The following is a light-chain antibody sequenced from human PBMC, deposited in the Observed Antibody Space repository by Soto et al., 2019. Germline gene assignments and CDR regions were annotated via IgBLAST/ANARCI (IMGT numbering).Light chain of an antibody. V-gene: IGKV1-39*01. Sequence: DIHMTQSPSSLSASLRDRVTITCRASQSISSYLNWYQQKPGKAPKPLIYAASSLQSGVPSRFSGSGSGTDFTLTISSLQPEDFATYYCQQSYSTPRTFGQGTKVDIK. CDR2: AAS. J-gene: IGKJ1*01. CDR1: QSISSY. CDR3: QQSYSTPRT.